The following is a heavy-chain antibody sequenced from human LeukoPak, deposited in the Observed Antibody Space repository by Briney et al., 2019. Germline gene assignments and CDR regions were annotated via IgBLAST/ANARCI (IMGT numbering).Heavy chain of an antibody. V-gene: IGHV3-7*04. CDR2: MNQDGSEK. CDR3: ARKFLTGRLIDY. D-gene: IGHD7-27*01. Sequence: GGSLRLSCAGTGFTFSNHWMSWVRQTPGKGLEWVANMNQDGSEKNYADSVKGRFTISRDTSRNTLYLQMNSLSAEDTALYYCARKFLTGRLIDYWGQGTLVTVSS. J-gene: IGHJ4*02. CDR1: GFTFSNHW.